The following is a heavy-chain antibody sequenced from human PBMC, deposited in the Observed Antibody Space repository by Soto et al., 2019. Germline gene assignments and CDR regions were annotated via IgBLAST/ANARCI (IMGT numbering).Heavy chain of an antibody. J-gene: IGHJ6*02. CDR1: GFTFSSYG. D-gene: IGHD2-15*01. Sequence: QVQLVESGGGVVQPGRSLRLSCAASGFTFSSYGMHWVRQAPGKGLEWVAAISYDGSKKYYADSVKGRFTISRDNSKNTLYLQMNSLRAEDTAVYYCAKVPWGPIAVRHGMDVWGQGTTVTVSS. CDR2: ISYDGSKK. V-gene: IGHV3-30*18. CDR3: AKVPWGPIAVRHGMDV.